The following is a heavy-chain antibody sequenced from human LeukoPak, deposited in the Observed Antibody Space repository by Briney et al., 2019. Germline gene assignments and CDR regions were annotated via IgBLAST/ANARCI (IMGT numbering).Heavy chain of an antibody. CDR2: ISGSGGGT. Sequence: GGSLRLSCAASGFTFSSYAMSWVRQAPGTGPEWVSGISGSGGGTYNADSVKGRFTISRHNSKNTLYLQMNSLRAEDTAVYYCARGDGSSGYVFDYWGQGTLVTVSS. D-gene: IGHD3-22*01. J-gene: IGHJ4*02. V-gene: IGHV3-23*01. CDR1: GFTFSSYA. CDR3: ARGDGSSGYVFDY.